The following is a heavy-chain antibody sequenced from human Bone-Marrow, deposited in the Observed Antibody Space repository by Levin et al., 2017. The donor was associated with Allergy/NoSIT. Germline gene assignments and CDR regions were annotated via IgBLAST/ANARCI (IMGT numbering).Heavy chain of an antibody. J-gene: IGHJ4*02. Sequence: GESLKISCAVSGFTFRNYAMHWVRQAPGRGLERVAFISLDVNIQYYADSVKGRFTVSRDNSNNTLHLQMNSLRVEDTAIYYCAKDTYTCSGGSCYFFDYWGQGALVTVSS. CDR3: AKDTYTCSGGSCYFFDY. V-gene: IGHV3-30*18. CDR2: ISLDVNIQ. D-gene: IGHD2-15*01. CDR1: GFTFRNYA.